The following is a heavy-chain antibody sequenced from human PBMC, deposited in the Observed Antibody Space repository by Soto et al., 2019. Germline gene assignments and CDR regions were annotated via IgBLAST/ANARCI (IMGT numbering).Heavy chain of an antibody. V-gene: IGHV4-59*01. J-gene: IGHJ6*02. CDR3: ARGGYCSSTSCYIYYYYGMDV. CDR2: IYYSGST. Sequence: SETLSLTCTVSGGSISSYYWSWIRQPPGKGLEWIGYIYYSGSTNYNPSLKSRVTISVDTSKNQFSLKLSSVTAADTAVYYCARGGYCSSTSCYIYYYYGMDVWGQGTTVTVSS. CDR1: GGSISSYY. D-gene: IGHD2-2*02.